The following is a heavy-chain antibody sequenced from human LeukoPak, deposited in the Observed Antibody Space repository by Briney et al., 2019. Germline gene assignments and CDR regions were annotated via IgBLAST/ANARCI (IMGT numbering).Heavy chain of an antibody. J-gene: IGHJ3*02. V-gene: IGHV4-59*12. Sequence: SETLSLTCTVSGGSISSYYWSWIRQPPGKGLEWIGYISYSGSTNYDPSLKSRVTISVGTSKNQFSLKLSSVTAADTAVYYCARPGSSSWSLDAFDIWGQGTMVTVSS. CDR3: ARPGSSSWSLDAFDI. CDR2: ISYSGST. CDR1: GGSISSYY. D-gene: IGHD6-13*01.